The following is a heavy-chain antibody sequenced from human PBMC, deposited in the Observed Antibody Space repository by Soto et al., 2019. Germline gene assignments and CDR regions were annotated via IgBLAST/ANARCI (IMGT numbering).Heavy chain of an antibody. Sequence: SETLSLTCTVSGGSISSGGYYWSWIRQHPGKGLEWIGYIYYSGSTYYNPSLKSRVTISVDTSKNQFSLKLRSVTAADTAVYYCPRHICTRRPCYLDYWGQGTLVIVSS. J-gene: IGHJ4*02. V-gene: IGHV4-31*03. CDR3: PRHICTRRPCYLDY. CDR1: GGSISSGGYY. CDR2: IYYSGST. D-gene: IGHD2-8*01.